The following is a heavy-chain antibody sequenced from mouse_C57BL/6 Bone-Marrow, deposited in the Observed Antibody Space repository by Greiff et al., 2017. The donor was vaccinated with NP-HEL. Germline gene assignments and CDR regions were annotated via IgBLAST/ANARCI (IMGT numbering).Heavy chain of an antibody. CDR3: ARKSNYYGSSGFAY. J-gene: IGHJ3*01. CDR1: GFSLTSYG. V-gene: IGHV2-2*01. CDR2: IWSGGST. D-gene: IGHD1-1*01. Sequence: VQLQQSGPGLVQPSQSLSITCTVSGFSLTSYGVHWVRQSPGKGLEWLGVIWSGGSTDYNAAFISRLSISKDNSKSQVFFKMNSLQADDTAIYYCARKSNYYGSSGFAYWGQGTLVTVSA.